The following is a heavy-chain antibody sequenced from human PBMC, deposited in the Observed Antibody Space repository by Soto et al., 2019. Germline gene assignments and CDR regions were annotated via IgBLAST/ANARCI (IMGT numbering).Heavy chain of an antibody. CDR2: ISAYNGNT. V-gene: IGHV1-18*01. D-gene: IGHD5-12*01. CDR1: GYTFTSYG. Sequence: ASVEVSCKXSGYTFTSYGISWVRQAPGQGLEWMGWISAYNGNTNYAQKLQGRVTMTTDTSTSTAYMELRSLRSDDPAVYYCARGIIVATYDYWGQGTLVTVSS. CDR3: ARGIIVATYDY. J-gene: IGHJ4*02.